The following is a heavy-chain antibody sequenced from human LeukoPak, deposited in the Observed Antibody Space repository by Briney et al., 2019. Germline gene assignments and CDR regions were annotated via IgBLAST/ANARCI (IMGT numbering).Heavy chain of an antibody. CDR3: AREKPTGNFDAFDI. CDR2: IFETGDT. J-gene: IGHJ3*02. CDR1: GGSVSSYY. V-gene: IGHV4-59*02. Sequence: SETLSLTCSVSGGSVSSYYWSWIRQPPGKGLEWIGYIFETGDTNSNPSLKSRVTMSLDTSKNQFSLRLSSVTAADTAVYYCAREKPTGNFDAFDIWGQGTMVTVSS. D-gene: IGHD1-7*01.